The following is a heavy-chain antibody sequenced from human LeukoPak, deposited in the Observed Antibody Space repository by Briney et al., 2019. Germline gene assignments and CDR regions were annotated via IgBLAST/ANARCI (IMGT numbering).Heavy chain of an antibody. CDR1: GGSISGTNW. D-gene: IGHD4-23*01. Sequence: SETLSLTCGVSGGSISGTNWWHWVRQPPGKGLEWIGEIYHGGSTNYNPSLKSRVTISVDESKNQFSLKLSSVTAADTAVYYCAREADGGKGPNLDYWGQGTLVTVSS. CDR3: AREADGGKGPNLDY. J-gene: IGHJ4*02. V-gene: IGHV4-4*02. CDR2: IYHGGST.